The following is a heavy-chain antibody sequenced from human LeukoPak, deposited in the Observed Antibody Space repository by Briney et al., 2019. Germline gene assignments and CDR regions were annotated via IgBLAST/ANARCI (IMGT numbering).Heavy chain of an antibody. CDR3: ARQDSSSHFDY. J-gene: IGHJ4*02. V-gene: IGHV5-51*01. CDR2: IYPGVSDT. Sequence: GESLKISCKGSGSSFASYWSGWVRQMPGKGLEWMGIIYPGVSDTRHTPSFQGQVSLSAVKSISTAYLQWSSMKASDTARYYCARQDSSSHFDYWGQGTLVTVSS. D-gene: IGHD6-13*01. CDR1: GSSFASYW.